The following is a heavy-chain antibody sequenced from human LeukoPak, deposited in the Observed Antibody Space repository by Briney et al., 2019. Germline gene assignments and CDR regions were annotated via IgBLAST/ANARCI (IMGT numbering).Heavy chain of an antibody. CDR2: IIPIFGTA. Sequence: GASVKVSCKASGGTFSSYAISWVRQAPGQGLEWMGGIIPIFGTANYAQKFQGRVTITADESTSTAYMELSSLRSEDTAVYYCARDLYCSGGSCYYLDYWGQGTLVTVSS. CDR1: GGTFSSYA. D-gene: IGHD2-15*01. V-gene: IGHV1-69*13. J-gene: IGHJ4*02. CDR3: ARDLYCSGGSCYYLDY.